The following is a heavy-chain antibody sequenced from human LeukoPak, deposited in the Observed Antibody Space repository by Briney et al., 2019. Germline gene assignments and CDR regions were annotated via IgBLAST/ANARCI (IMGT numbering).Heavy chain of an antibody. V-gene: IGHV3-74*01. Sequence: GGSLRLSCAASGFTLSSYWMHWVRQAPGKGLVWVSRINSDGSSTSYADSVKGRFTISRDNAKNTLYLQMNSLRAEDTAVYYCARDNFSSSWYDGRENWFDPWGQGTLVTVSS. CDR2: INSDGSST. CDR3: ARDNFSSSWYDGRENWFDP. J-gene: IGHJ5*02. CDR1: GFTLSSYW. D-gene: IGHD6-13*01.